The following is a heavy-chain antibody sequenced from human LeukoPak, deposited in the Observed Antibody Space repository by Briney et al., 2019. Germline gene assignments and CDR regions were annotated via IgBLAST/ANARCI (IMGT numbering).Heavy chain of an antibody. CDR1: GGSISNYY. V-gene: IGHV4-59*01. D-gene: IGHD3-10*01. Sequence: SETLSLTCTVSGGSISNYYWNWIRQPPGKGLEWIGYIYYSGSTNYNPSLKSRVTISVDTSKNQFSLKLSSVTAADTAVYYCARGGFGELFGFDPWGQGTLVTVSS. CDR3: ARGGFGELFGFDP. J-gene: IGHJ5*02. CDR2: IYYSGST.